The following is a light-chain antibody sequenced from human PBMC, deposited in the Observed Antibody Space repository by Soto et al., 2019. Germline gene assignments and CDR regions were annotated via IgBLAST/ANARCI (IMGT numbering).Light chain of an antibody. Sequence: DIVMTQSPDSLAVSLGERATINCKSSQSVLYSSNNKNYLAWYQQKPGQPPKLLIYWASTRESGVPVRLSGSGSGTDFTLTISSLQAEDVAVYYCQQYYSTPLTFGGGTKVEIK. CDR1: QSVLYSSNNKNY. CDR2: WAS. J-gene: IGKJ4*01. V-gene: IGKV4-1*01. CDR3: QQYYSTPLT.